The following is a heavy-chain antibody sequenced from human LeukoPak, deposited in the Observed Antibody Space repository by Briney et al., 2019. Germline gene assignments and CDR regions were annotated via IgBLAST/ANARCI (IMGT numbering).Heavy chain of an antibody. CDR2: ISYDGNSQ. V-gene: IGHV3-30*04. J-gene: IGHJ3*02. Sequence: PGGSLRLSCGASGFTFRTSTMHWVRQAPGKGLEWVAAISYDGNSQYYAYSVKGRFHIYRDNLKSAQYLQMNSLRGEDTALYHCATRLAVDAFDIWGQGAMVTVSS. CDR3: ATRLAVDAFDI. D-gene: IGHD3-9*01. CDR1: GFTFRTST.